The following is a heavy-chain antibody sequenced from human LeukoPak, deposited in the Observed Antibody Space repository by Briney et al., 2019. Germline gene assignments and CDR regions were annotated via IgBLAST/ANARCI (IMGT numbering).Heavy chain of an antibody. CDR3: ARDRMDTGTYFDY. CDR1: GYTFTSYG. D-gene: IGHD5-18*01. CDR2: INTYNGNT. V-gene: IGHV1-18*01. Sequence: ASVKVSCKASGYTFTSYGISWVRQAPGQGLEWMGWINTYNGNTNYAQKLQGRVTMTTDTSTSTAYMDLRSLRSDDTAMYYCARDRMDTGTYFDYWGQGTLVTVSS. J-gene: IGHJ4*02.